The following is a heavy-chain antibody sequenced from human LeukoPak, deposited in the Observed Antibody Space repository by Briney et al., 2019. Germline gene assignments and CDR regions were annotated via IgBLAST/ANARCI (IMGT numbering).Heavy chain of an antibody. V-gene: IGHV1-46*01. CDR3: ARGHGSGYTNYFDP. J-gene: IGHJ5*02. Sequence: ASVKVSCKKSGYTFTDFSVHWVRQAPGQGLEWMGIINPTGGSAGFAQKFQGRVTMTRDMSTSTFYMELSSLRSEDTAVYYCARGHGSGYTNYFDPWGQGTLVTVSS. CDR2: INPTGGSA. D-gene: IGHD3-10*01. CDR1: GYTFTDFS.